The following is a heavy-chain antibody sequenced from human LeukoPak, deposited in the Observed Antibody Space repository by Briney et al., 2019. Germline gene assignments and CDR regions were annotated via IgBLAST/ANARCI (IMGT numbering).Heavy chain of an antibody. CDR1: GGSISGYY. CDR2: IYYSGST. J-gene: IGHJ4*02. D-gene: IGHD6-19*01. CDR3: ARGGQWLVTTNLLDY. Sequence: SETLSLTCTVSGGSISGYYWSWIRQPPGKGLEWIGYIYYSGSTNYNPSLKSRVTVSVDTSKNQFSLKLRSVTAADTAVYYCARGGQWLVTTNLLDYWGQGTLVTVSS. V-gene: IGHV4-59*12.